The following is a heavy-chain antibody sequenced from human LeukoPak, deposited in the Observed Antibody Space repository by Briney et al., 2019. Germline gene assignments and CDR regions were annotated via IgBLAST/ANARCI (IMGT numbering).Heavy chain of an antibody. V-gene: IGHV3-11*06. CDR1: GFTFSDYY. D-gene: IGHD3-10*01. CDR3: ARYYYGSGSYYPYVYYYGMDV. J-gene: IGHJ6*02. Sequence: GGSLRLSCAASGFTFSDYYMSWIRQAPGKGLEWVSYISSSSSYTNYADSVKGRSTISRDNAKNSLYLQMNSLRAEDTAVYYCARYYYGSGSYYPYVYYYGMDVWGQGTTVTVSS. CDR2: ISSSSSYT.